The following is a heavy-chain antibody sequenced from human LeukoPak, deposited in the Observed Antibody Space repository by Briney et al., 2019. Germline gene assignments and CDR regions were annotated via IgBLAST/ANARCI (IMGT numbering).Heavy chain of an antibody. CDR1: GGSISTYY. J-gene: IGHJ4*02. CDR3: ARGFGPNLFDC. CDR2: IYHSGST. D-gene: IGHD3-16*01. Sequence: SETLSLTCTVSGGSISTYYWNWIRQPPGKGLEWIGYIYHSGSTNYNPSLQSRVTISVDTSQNQFSLKLSSVTAADTAIYYCARGFGPNLFDCWGQGTLVTVSS. V-gene: IGHV4-59*01.